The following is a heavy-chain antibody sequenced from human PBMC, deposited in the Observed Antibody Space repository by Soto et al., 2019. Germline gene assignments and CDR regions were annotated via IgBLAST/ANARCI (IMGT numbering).Heavy chain of an antibody. CDR1: GYTFSITY. CDR3: ARGLYYYDSSGFFPPSYEMAY. CDR2: VYPSGGGT. V-gene: IGHV1-46*01. J-gene: IGHJ4*02. D-gene: IGHD3-22*01. Sequence: GASVKVSCKAAGYTFSITYIHWVRQAPGQGLEWLGLVYPSGGGTNYNENFKGRVNMTRDTSTSTIYMDLSSLTSEDTAVYYCARGLYYYDSSGFFPPSYEMAYWGQGTLVTVSS.